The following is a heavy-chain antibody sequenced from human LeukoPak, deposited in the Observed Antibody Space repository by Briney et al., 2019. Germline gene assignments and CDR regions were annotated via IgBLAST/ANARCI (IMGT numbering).Heavy chain of an antibody. J-gene: IGHJ3*01. V-gene: IGHV3-30*02. CDR2: IRYDGSNK. CDR3: VRDSHSSYDYSPV. CDR1: GFTFSAFG. D-gene: IGHD3-3*01. Sequence: GGSLRLSCSASGFTFSAFGMHWVRQPPGKGPEWVTFIRYDGSNKYYTDSVKGRFTISRDNSKNTLYLQMNSLRAEDTAVYYCVRDSHSSYDYSPVWGQGTMVTVSS.